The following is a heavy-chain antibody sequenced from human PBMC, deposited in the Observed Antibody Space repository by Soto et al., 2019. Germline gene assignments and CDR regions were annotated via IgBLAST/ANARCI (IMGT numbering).Heavy chain of an antibody. CDR1: GYTFTHFD. CDR2: MNPDSGSS. D-gene: IGHD2-15*01. CDR3: ARAYHLVPKF. Sequence: ASVKVSCKTSGYTFTHFDIHWVRQATGQGLEWVGWMNPDSGSSGFTQRFQGRVSMTRNASMSTAYMEIHSLTSADTAIYYCARAYHLVPKFWGQGTLVTV. J-gene: IGHJ4*02. V-gene: IGHV1-8*01.